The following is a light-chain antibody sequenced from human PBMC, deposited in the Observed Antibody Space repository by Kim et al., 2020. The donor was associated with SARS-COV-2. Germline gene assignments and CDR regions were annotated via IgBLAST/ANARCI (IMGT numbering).Light chain of an antibody. CDR1: SSDIGSYNR. J-gene: IGLJ2*01. V-gene: IGLV2-18*02. CDR3: KSYTSSNTLV. CDR2: EVS. Sequence: QSALTQPPSVSGSPGQSVTISCTGTSSDIGSYNRVSWYQQPPDTAPKLVIYEVSNRPSGVPDRFSGSKSGNTASLTISGLQAEDEGDYYCKSYTSSNTLVFGGGTQLTVL.